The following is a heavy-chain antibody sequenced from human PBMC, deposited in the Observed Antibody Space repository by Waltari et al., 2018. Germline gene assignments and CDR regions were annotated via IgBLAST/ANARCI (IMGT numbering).Heavy chain of an antibody. J-gene: IGHJ6*03. CDR2: INWNGGST. Sequence: EVQLVESGGGVVRPGGSLRLSRAASGFTFDDYGMRWVRQAPGKGLEWVSGINWNGGSTGYADSVKGRFTISRDNAKNSLYLQMNSLRAEDTALYYCARKGKYGVYYYYYMDVWGKGTTVTVSS. D-gene: IGHD2-8*01. CDR1: GFTFDDYG. V-gene: IGHV3-20*04. CDR3: ARKGKYGVYYYYYMDV.